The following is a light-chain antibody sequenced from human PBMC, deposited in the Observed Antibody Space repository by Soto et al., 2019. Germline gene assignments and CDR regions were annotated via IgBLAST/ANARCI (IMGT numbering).Light chain of an antibody. J-gene: IGKJ4*01. CDR1: QSARISY. CDR2: GVS. CDR3: HQYGNSPLT. V-gene: IGKV3-20*01. Sequence: VMTQSAATLSVNKGERATLSCRASQSARISYFAWYQQKPGQAPRLLIFGVSSRATGIPDRFSGTGSGTDFTLSISRLEPEDFALYYCHQYGNSPLTFGGGTKVDI.